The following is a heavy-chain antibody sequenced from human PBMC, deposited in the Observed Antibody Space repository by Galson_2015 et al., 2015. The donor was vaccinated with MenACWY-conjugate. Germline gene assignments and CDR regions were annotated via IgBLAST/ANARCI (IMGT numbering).Heavy chain of an antibody. CDR2: ITSSSSYI. CDR3: VRGFLSRDKWNGLGLDV. D-gene: IGHD1-20*01. CDR1: GFTFSSYP. Sequence: SLRLSCAASGFTFSSYPMNWVRQAPGKGLEWVSSITSSSSYIYFADSVKGRFTISRDNAKNSLYLQMNSLRAEDTAIYYCVRGFLSRDKWNGLGLDVWGKGTTVIVSS. J-gene: IGHJ6*04. V-gene: IGHV3-21*01.